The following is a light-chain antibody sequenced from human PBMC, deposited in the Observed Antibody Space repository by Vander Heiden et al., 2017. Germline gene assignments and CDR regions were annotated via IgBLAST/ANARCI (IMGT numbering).Light chain of an antibody. CDR1: QSVSNNY. CDR2: GAS. CDR3: HQYGSSPYT. J-gene: IGKJ2*01. Sequence: EIVLTQSPGTLSLSPGETATLSCRASQSVSNNYLAWYHQKPGQAPRLLIYGASSRATGIPDNFRGSGSGTDFTLTISRLEPEDFAVYYWHQYGSSPYTFGKVTKLEIK. V-gene: IGKV3-20*01.